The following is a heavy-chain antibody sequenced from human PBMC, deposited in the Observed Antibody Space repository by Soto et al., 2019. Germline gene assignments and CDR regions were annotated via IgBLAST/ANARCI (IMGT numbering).Heavy chain of an antibody. Sequence: GGSLRLSCAASGFTFSSYGMHWVRQAPGKGLEWVAVIWYDGSNKYYADSVKGRFTISRDNSKNTLYLQMNSLRAEDTAVYYCARGYPAITMIVPGEWDDAFDIWGQGTMVTVSS. CDR2: IWYDGSNK. CDR3: ARGYPAITMIVPGEWDDAFDI. CDR1: GFTFSSYG. V-gene: IGHV3-33*01. D-gene: IGHD3-22*01. J-gene: IGHJ3*02.